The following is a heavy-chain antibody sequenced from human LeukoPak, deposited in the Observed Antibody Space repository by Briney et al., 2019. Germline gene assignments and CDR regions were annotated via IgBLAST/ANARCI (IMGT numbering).Heavy chain of an antibody. Sequence: GGSLRLSCAASGFTFSSYAMSWVRQAPGKGLEWVSGISWNGGRTHYADSVKGRFTISRDNAKNSLYLQMNSLRAEDTAFYYCARVESFYWDSWGQGTLVTVSS. CDR2: ISWNGGRT. CDR3: ARVESFYWDS. J-gene: IGHJ4*02. V-gene: IGHV3-20*04. CDR1: GFTFSSYA. D-gene: IGHD3-16*02.